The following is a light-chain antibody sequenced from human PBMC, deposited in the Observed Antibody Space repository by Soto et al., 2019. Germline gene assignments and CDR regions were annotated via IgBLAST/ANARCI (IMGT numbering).Light chain of an antibody. CDR1: NIGSKS. V-gene: IGLV3-21*04. Sequence: SYELTQTPSVSVAPGKTATITCVGNNIGSKSVHWYQQRPGQAPVVVIYYDSDRPSGIPERFSGSNSGNTATLTISRVEAGDEADYYCQVWDSSEGVFGTGTKLTVL. J-gene: IGLJ1*01. CDR3: QVWDSSEGV. CDR2: YDS.